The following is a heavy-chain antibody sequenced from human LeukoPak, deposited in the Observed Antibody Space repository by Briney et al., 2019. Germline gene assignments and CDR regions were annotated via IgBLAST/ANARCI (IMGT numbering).Heavy chain of an antibody. J-gene: IGHJ3*02. CDR3: ARDLPSSGWDSPDAFDI. Sequence: PGRSLRLSCAASGFTFSSYAMHWVRQAPGKRLEWVAVISYVGSNKYYADSVKGRFTISRDNSKNTLYLQMNSLRAEDTAVYYCARDLPSSGWDSPDAFDIWGQGTMVTVSS. D-gene: IGHD3-9*01. CDR1: GFTFSSYA. V-gene: IGHV3-30-3*01. CDR2: ISYVGSNK.